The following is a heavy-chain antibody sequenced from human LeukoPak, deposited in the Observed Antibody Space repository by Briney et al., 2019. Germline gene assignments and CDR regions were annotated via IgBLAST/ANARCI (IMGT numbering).Heavy chain of an antibody. CDR1: GFTFSNYV. CDR3: AKDREVSAARVYDY. D-gene: IGHD2-2*01. J-gene: IGHJ4*02. CDR2: ITGSGGTT. V-gene: IGHV3-23*01. Sequence: GGSLRLSCAASGFTFSNYVLIWVRQAPGRGLEWVSAITGSGGTTSYADSVKGRFTISRDNSRYTLYLQMNSLRAEDAAVYYCAKDREVSAARVYDYWGQGTLVTVSS.